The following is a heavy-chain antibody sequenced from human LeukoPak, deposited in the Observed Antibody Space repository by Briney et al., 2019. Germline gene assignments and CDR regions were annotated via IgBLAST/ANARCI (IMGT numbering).Heavy chain of an antibody. Sequence: SETLSLTCTVSGGSISSGGYYWSWIRQHPGKGLEWIGYIYYSGSTYYNPSLKSRVTISVDTSKNQFSLKLSSVTAADTAVYYCARGSVVVNGLLPRVWGQGTLVTVSS. V-gene: IGHV4-31*03. CDR3: ARGSVVVNGLLPRV. D-gene: IGHD3-22*01. CDR2: IYYSGST. CDR1: GGSISSGGYY. J-gene: IGHJ4*02.